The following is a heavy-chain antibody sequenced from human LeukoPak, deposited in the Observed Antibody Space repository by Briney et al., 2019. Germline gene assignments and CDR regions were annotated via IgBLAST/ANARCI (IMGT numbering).Heavy chain of an antibody. CDR1: GGSISSYY. D-gene: IGHD6-19*01. V-gene: IGHV4-4*07. CDR3: ARARDSGWPDAFDI. Sequence: SETLSLTCTASGGSISSYYWSWIRQPAGKGLEWIGRIYTSGSTNYNPSLKSRVTMSVDTSKNQFSLKLSSVTAADTAVYYCARARDSGWPDAFDIWGQGTMVTGSS. CDR2: IYTSGST. J-gene: IGHJ3*02.